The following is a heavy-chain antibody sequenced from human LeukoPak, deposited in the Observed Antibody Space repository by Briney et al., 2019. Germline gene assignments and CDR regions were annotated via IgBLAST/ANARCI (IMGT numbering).Heavy chain of an antibody. CDR3: ARVIRGQNLYSSSWYERLPARGFDY. CDR1: GGSISTSNYY. D-gene: IGHD6-13*01. CDR2: IFYSGST. V-gene: IGHV4-39*07. Sequence: PSETLSLTCTVSGGSISTSNYYWGWIRQPPGKGLEWIGNIFYSGSTYYSPSLKSRVTISLDTSRNQFSLKLNSVTAADTAVYYCARVIRGQNLYSSSWYERLPARGFDYWGQGTLVTVSS. J-gene: IGHJ4*02.